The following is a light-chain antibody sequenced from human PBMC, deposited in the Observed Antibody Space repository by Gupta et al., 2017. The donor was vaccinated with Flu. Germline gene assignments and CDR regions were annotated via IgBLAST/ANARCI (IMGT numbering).Light chain of an antibody. J-gene: IGLJ2*01. V-gene: IGLV2-8*01. Sequence: QPPSASGSPGQSVTISCTGTSGDVGSYNYVSWYQQHPGKAPKLIIYEVTKRPSGVPDRLSGSKSGNTASLTVSGLQAEDEADYYCSSYAGSNIEVVFGGGTKLTVL. CDR3: SSYAGSNIEVV. CDR2: EVT. CDR1: SGDVGSYNY.